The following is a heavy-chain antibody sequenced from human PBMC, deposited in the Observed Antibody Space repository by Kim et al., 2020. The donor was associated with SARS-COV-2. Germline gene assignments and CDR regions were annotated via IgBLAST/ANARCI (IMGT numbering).Heavy chain of an antibody. CDR2: IISIVETP. D-gene: IGHD6-19*01. Sequence: SVKVSCKASGGTFSSYAISWVRQAPGQGLEWMGGIISIVETPHYAQKFQGRVTIIADESTSTAYMELSSLRSEDTAIYYCAHTLGYSSGWAFDIWGQGTVVTVSS. CDR3: AHTLGYSSGWAFDI. J-gene: IGHJ3*02. V-gene: IGHV1-69*13. CDR1: GGTFSSYA.